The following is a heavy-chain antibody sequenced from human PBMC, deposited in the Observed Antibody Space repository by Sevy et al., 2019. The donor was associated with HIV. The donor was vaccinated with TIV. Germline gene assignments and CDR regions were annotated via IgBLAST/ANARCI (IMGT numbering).Heavy chain of an antibody. CDR3: AKKMGGGSGMAFLIDY. V-gene: IGHV3-23*01. J-gene: IGHJ4*02. CDR1: GFIFSSFA. Sequence: GGFLRLSCAASGFIFSSFAMGWVRQGPRKGLEWISVISASGDYTYYADSVKARFTISRDNSKNTLFLQMNSLRAEDTTIFYCAKKMGGGSGMAFLIDYWGQGTLVTVSS. CDR2: ISASGDYT. D-gene: IGHD1-20*01.